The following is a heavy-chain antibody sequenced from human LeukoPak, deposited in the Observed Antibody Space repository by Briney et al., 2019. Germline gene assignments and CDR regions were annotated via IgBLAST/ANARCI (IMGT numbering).Heavy chain of an antibody. J-gene: IGHJ4*02. V-gene: IGHV4-59*08. CDR1: VDSTTISY. CDR2: TYDSGIT. Sequence: PPEALSLTCTLPVDSTTISYWCWSRQPPRKGRWWIVYTYDSGITNYNPSRKSRVTISVDTSKNQFSLKLSSVTAADTAVYYCARHVLTVTYPFFYCWGPVILVTVS. CDR3: ARHVLTVTYPFFYC. D-gene: IGHD3-9*01.